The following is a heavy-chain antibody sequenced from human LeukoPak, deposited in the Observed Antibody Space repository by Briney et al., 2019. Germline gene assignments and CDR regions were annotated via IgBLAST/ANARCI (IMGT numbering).Heavy chain of an antibody. CDR2: INPSGGST. V-gene: IGHV1-46*01. CDR1: GYTFTNYY. Sequence: ASVKVSCKASGYTFTNYYIHWVRQAPGQGLEWMGIINPSGGSTSYAQKFQERVTITRDMSTSTAYMELSSLRSEDTAVYYCAASSDIVVVPAATPYYYYYMDVWGKGTTVTVSS. J-gene: IGHJ6*03. D-gene: IGHD2-2*01. CDR3: AASSDIVVVPAATPYYYYYMDV.